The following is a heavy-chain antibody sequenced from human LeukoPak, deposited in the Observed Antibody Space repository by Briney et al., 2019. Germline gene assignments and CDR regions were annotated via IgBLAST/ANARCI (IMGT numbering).Heavy chain of an antibody. CDR2: INASGGNT. Sequence: GGSLRLSCAASGFAFNFYAMTWVRQAPGKRLQWVSTINASGGNTYYAESVRGRFTVSRDNPKNTLYLQMNSLRTEDTAVYYCAKDLPDRYSLEYWGQGTMVTVPS. D-gene: IGHD2-15*01. J-gene: IGHJ4*02. CDR1: GFAFNFYA. CDR3: AKDLPDRYSLEY. V-gene: IGHV3-23*01.